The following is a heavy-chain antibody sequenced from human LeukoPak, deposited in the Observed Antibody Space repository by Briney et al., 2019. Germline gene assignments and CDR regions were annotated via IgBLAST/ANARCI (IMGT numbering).Heavy chain of an antibody. CDR2: IYYSGNT. D-gene: IGHD1-1*01. J-gene: IGHJ6*02. V-gene: IGHV4-59*08. CDR3: ARCSRGTSVGMDV. CDR1: GGSISNYY. Sequence: PSETLSLTCSVSGGSISNYYRTWVRRPPGKGLERIGYIYYSGNTNYNPSLKSRVTISLDTSKNQLSLKLTSVTAADTAVYYCARCSRGTSVGMDVWGQGTTVTVSS.